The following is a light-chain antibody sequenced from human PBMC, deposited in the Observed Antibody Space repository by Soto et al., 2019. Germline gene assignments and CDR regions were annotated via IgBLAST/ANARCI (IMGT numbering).Light chain of an antibody. Sequence: IQMTQSPSSLSASIGNRVTIHCRGSQIISSWLAWYQHIPGKAPKLLIYKASTLKSGVPSRFSGSESGTEFTLTISSLQPDDFATYYCQHYNSYSEAFGQGTKVDIK. V-gene: IGKV1-5*03. CDR3: QHYNSYSEA. J-gene: IGKJ1*01. CDR1: QIISSW. CDR2: KAS.